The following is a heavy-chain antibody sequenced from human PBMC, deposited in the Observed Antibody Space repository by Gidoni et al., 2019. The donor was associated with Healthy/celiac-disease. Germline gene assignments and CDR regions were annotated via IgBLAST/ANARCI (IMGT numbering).Heavy chain of an antibody. CDR3: ARGLLVVYAEDWFDP. Sequence: QVQLVQSGAEVKKPGASVKVSCKASGYTFTGYYMHWVRQAPGQGLEWMGRINPNSGGTNYAQKFQGRVTMTRDTSISTAYMELSRLRSDDTAVYYCARGLLVVYAEDWFDPWGQGTLVTVSS. D-gene: IGHD2-8*02. J-gene: IGHJ5*02. CDR2: INPNSGGT. V-gene: IGHV1-2*06. CDR1: GYTFTGYY.